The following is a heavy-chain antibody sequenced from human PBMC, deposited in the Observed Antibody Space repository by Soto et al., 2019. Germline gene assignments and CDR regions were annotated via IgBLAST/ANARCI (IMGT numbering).Heavy chain of an antibody. Sequence: SETLSLTCSVSGGSISSSSYYWGWIRQPPGKGLEWIGSIYYSGSTYYNPSLKSRVTISVDTSKNQFSLKLSSVTAADTAVYYCARGPPDILTGEFDYWGQGTLVTVSS. CDR1: GGSISSSSYY. CDR2: IYYSGST. J-gene: IGHJ4*02. V-gene: IGHV4-39*01. D-gene: IGHD3-9*01. CDR3: ARGPPDILTGEFDY.